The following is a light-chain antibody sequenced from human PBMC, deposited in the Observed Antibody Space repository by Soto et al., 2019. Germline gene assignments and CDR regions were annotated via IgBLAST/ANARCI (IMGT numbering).Light chain of an antibody. V-gene: IGKV4-1*01. Sequence: DIVMTLFPDSLAVSMGDRATINCKSSQSVLSTSNSRNSLAWYQQKPGQPPKVLIYWASTRESGVPDRFSGGGSGTDFTLTISSLQAEDVALYYCQQYYDTPRTFGQGTKVDIK. J-gene: IGKJ1*01. CDR3: QQYYDTPRT. CDR1: QSVLSTSNSRNS. CDR2: WAS.